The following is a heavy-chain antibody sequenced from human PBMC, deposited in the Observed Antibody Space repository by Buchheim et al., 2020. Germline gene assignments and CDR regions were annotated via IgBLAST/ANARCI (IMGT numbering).Heavy chain of an antibody. Sequence: QVQLQESGPGLVKPSGTLSLTCAVSGGSISSSNWWSWVRQPPGKGLEWIGEISQSGDTSYTPSLKSRVSMSLDNSKNQLSLNLNSVTAADTAVYYCARNYYFYGMDVWGQGTT. CDR3: ARNYYFYGMDV. J-gene: IGHJ6*02. CDR2: ISQSGDT. V-gene: IGHV4-4*02. CDR1: GGSISSSNW.